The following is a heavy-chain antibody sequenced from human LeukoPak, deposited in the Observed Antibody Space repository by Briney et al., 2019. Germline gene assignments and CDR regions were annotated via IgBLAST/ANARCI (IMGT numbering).Heavy chain of an antibody. J-gene: IGHJ3*02. CDR1: GFTFSSYA. V-gene: IGHV3-20*04. CDR2: INWNDGST. D-gene: IGHD3-22*01. Sequence: GGSLRLSCAASGFTFSSYAMHWVRQAPGKGLEWVSGINWNDGSTGYADSVKGRFTISRDNAKNSLYLQMNSLRAEDTALYYCARSYYDSSGYYYGDGAFDIWGQGTMVTVSS. CDR3: ARSYYDSSGYYYGDGAFDI.